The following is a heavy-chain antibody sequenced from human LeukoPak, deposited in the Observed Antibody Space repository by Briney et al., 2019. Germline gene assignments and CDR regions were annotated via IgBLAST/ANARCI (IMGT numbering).Heavy chain of an antibody. D-gene: IGHD3-16*01. CDR1: GFTFDDYA. J-gene: IGHJ4*02. CDR2: ISWNSGSI. Sequence: GGSLRLSCAASGFTFDDYAMHWVRQAPGKGLEWVSGISWNSGSIGYADSVKGRSTISRDNAKNSLYLQMNSLRAEDTALYYCAKDRDPHSPWGGHYFDYWGQGTLVTVSS. CDR3: AKDRDPHSPWGGHYFDY. V-gene: IGHV3-9*01.